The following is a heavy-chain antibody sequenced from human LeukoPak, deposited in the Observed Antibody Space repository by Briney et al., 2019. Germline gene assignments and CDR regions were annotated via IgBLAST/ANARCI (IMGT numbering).Heavy chain of an antibody. CDR2: ISTSGGST. Sequence: PGGSLRLSCAASGFTFSNYAMSWVRQAPGKGLEWVSAISTSGGSTYYADSVKGRFTVSRDNSKNTLYLLMNSLRAEDTAVYFCAKDLRVGELAWGQGTLVTVSS. CDR1: GFTFSNYA. V-gene: IGHV3-23*01. J-gene: IGHJ4*02. D-gene: IGHD3-10*01. CDR3: AKDLRVGELA.